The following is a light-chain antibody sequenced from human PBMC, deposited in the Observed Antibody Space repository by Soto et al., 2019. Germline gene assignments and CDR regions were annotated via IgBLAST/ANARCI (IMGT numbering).Light chain of an antibody. CDR3: QQYGSPRFT. Sequence: DIQMTQSPSTLAASVGDRVTITCRASQTINTWLAWHQQKPGKAPKFLIYDASSLASGVPSRFSGGGSGTEFTLTISSLQPGDFATYYCQQYGSPRFTFGQGTKLEIK. CDR1: QTINTW. V-gene: IGKV1-5*01. J-gene: IGKJ2*01. CDR2: DAS.